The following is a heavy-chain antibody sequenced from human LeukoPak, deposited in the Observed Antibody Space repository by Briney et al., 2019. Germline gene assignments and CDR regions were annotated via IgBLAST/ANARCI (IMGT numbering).Heavy chain of an antibody. V-gene: IGHV1-2*02. Sequence: ASVKVSCKASGYTFTGYYMHWVRQAPGQGLEWMGWINPNSGGTNYAQKFQGRVTMTRDTPISTAYMELSRLRSDDTAVYYCARDPPDIVVVPAARDAYWGQGTLVTVSS. D-gene: IGHD2-2*01. J-gene: IGHJ4*02. CDR2: INPNSGGT. CDR3: ARDPPDIVVVPAARDAY. CDR1: GYTFTGYY.